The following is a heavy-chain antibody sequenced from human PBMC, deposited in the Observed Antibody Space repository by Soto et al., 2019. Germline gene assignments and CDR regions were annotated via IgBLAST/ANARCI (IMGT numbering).Heavy chain of an antibody. J-gene: IGHJ4*02. D-gene: IGHD7-27*01. CDR2: IYWDDDK. CDR1: GFSLSTSGVG. CDR3: AKGGNWDCFDY. V-gene: IGHV2-5*02. Sequence: QITLKESGPTLVKPTQTLTLTCTFSGFSLSTSGVGVGWIRQPPGKALEWLALIYWDDDKRYSPSLKSRLTITKDTPKNQVVLTMTNMDPVDTATYYCAKGGNWDCFDYWGQGTLVTVSS.